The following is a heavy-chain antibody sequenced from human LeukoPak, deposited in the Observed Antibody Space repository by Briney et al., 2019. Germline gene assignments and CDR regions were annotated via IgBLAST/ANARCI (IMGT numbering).Heavy chain of an antibody. Sequence: SETLSLTCAVSGGSISSSNWWSWVRQPPGKGLEWIGEIYHSGSTNYNPSLKSQVTISVDKSKNQFSLKLSSVTAADTAVYYCARIWFGESFDYWGQGTLVTVSS. CDR1: GGSISSSNW. CDR2: IYHSGST. V-gene: IGHV4-4*02. D-gene: IGHD3-10*01. CDR3: ARIWFGESFDY. J-gene: IGHJ4*02.